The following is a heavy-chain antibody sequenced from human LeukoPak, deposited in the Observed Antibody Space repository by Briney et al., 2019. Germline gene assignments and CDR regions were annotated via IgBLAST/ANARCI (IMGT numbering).Heavy chain of an antibody. D-gene: IGHD2-2*02. CDR1: GFTFSSYS. CDR2: ISSSSSTI. V-gene: IGHV3-48*01. J-gene: IGHJ2*01. Sequence: PGGSLRLSCAASGFTFSSYSMNWVRQAPGKGLEWVSYISSSSSTIYYADSVKGRFTISRDNAKNSLYLQMNSLRAEDTAVYYCARDLGYCSSTSCYNPYWYFDLWGRGTLVTVSS. CDR3: ARDLGYCSSTSCYNPYWYFDL.